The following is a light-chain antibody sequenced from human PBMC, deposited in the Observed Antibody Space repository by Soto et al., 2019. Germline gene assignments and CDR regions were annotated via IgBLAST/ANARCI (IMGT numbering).Light chain of an antibody. V-gene: IGKV3-20*01. Sequence: EIVLTQSPGTLSLSPGERATLSCRASQSVSSISLAWYQQKPGQAPRLLIYGASSRATGIPDRFSGSDSGTDFTLTISRLEPEDFAVYYCQQYGRSSWTFGQGTKVEIK. J-gene: IGKJ1*01. CDR3: QQYGRSSWT. CDR2: GAS. CDR1: QSVSSIS.